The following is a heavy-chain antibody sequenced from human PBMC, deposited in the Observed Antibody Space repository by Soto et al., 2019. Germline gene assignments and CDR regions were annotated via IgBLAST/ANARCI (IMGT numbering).Heavy chain of an antibody. CDR2: MFYSENT. D-gene: IGHD3-22*01. Sequence: SETLSLTCTVSGDSISSSTYYWGWIRQPPGKGLEWIGSMFYSENTYYKTSLKSRVTLSIDTPKNQFSLKLNSVTAADTAVYYCVSPEGYYDSSGYTLDYWGQGTLVTVSS. V-gene: IGHV4-39*01. J-gene: IGHJ4*02. CDR3: VSPEGYYDSSGYTLDY. CDR1: GDSISSSTYY.